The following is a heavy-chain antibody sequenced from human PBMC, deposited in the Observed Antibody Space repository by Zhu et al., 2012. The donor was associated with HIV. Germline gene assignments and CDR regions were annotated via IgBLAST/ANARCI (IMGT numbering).Heavy chain of an antibody. V-gene: IGHV3-23*01. J-gene: IGHJ3*01. CDR1: GFTFSAYS. D-gene: IGHD2-21*02. Sequence: EVRLLESGGDLVQPGGSLRLSCAASGFTFSAYSMSWVRQAPGKGLEWVSIISGSGGRADYADSVEGRFTISRDNSNNILYLQMNDLRAEDTALYYCAKALHLVVESAPPRDAFDVWGQGTVVTVSS. CDR3: AKALHLVVESAPPRDAFDV. CDR2: ISGSGGRA.